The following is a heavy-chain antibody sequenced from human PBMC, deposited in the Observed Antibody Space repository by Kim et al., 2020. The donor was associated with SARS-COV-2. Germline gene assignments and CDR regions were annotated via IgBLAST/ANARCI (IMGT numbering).Heavy chain of an antibody. CDR1: GFTFSAYG. CDR2: ISSDGNNT. J-gene: IGHJ4*02. CDR3: ARTNYYDSSGPVN. V-gene: IGHV3-74*01. Sequence: GGSLRLSCAASGFTFSAYGMHWVRQAPGKGLVWVSRISSDGNNTSYADSVKGRFTISRDNAKNTLYLQMNSLRAEDTAVYYCARTNYYDSSGPVNWGQGTLVTVSS. D-gene: IGHD3-22*01.